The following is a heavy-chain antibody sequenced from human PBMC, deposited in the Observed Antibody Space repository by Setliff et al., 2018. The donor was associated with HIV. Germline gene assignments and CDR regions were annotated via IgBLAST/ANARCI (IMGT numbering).Heavy chain of an antibody. CDR3: ARGGSDY. V-gene: IGHV3-21*01. D-gene: IGHD3-16*01. Sequence: GGSLRLSCAASGFTFSSYSMNWVRQAPGKGLEWVSSISSSSSYIYYADSVKGRFTISRDDAKNSLYLQMDSLRAEDSSVYYCARGGSDYWGQGTPVTVSS. CDR2: ISSSSSYI. J-gene: IGHJ4*02. CDR1: GFTFSSYS.